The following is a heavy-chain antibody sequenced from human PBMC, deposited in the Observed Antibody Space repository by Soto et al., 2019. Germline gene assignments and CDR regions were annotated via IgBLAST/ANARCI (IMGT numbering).Heavy chain of an antibody. CDR1: GFSLTTSGVG. Sequence: QITVKESGPTLVKPTQTLTLTCTFSGFSLTTSGVGVGWIRQPPVKALEWLALIYWDDDKRYSPSLTSRLTITKDTSKHQVVLTMTNMDPADTDTYFCAHRTTTVAWWFDPWGQVPLVTVSS. CDR3: AHRTTTVAWWFDP. V-gene: IGHV2-5*02. CDR2: IYWDDDK. D-gene: IGHD4-17*01. J-gene: IGHJ5*02.